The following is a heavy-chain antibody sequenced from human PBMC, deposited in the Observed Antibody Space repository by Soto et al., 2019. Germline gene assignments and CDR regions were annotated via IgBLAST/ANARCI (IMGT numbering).Heavy chain of an antibody. CDR1: GGSISSGGYS. CDR2: IYHSGST. CDR3: ARGQVVAAQH. Sequence: SETLSLTCAVSGGSISSGGYSWSWIRQPPGKGLEWIGYIYHSGSTYYNPSLKSRVTISVDRSKNQFSLKLSAVTAADTAVYYCARGQVVAAQHWGQGTLVTVSS. D-gene: IGHD2-15*01. J-gene: IGHJ4*02. V-gene: IGHV4-30-2*01.